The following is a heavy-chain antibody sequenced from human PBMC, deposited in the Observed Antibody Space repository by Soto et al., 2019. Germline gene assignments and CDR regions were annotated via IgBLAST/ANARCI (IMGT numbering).Heavy chain of an antibody. CDR2: ISWNSGSI. CDR3: AKDMEYSSSSSNYYYYGMDV. CDR1: GFTFDDYA. V-gene: IGHV3-9*01. Sequence: GGSLRLSCAASGFTFDDYAMHWARQAPGKGLEWVSGISWNSGSIGYADSVKGRFTISRDNAKNSLYLQMNSLRAEDTALYYCAKDMEYSSSSSNYYYYGMDVWGQGTTVTVSS. J-gene: IGHJ6*02. D-gene: IGHD6-6*01.